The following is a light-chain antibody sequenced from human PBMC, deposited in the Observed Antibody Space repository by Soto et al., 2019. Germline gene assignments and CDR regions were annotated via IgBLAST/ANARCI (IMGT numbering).Light chain of an antibody. CDR1: QRVSNN. CDR3: QQYKNWPPLT. J-gene: IGKJ4*01. V-gene: IGKV3-15*01. Sequence: IVMTQSPATLSVSPGERVTLSCRASQRVSNNLAWYQQKPGQAPRLLIYAASTRATGLPARFSGSGSGTQFTLTISSLQSEEFAVYYCQQYKNWPPLTFGGGTKGEIK. CDR2: AAS.